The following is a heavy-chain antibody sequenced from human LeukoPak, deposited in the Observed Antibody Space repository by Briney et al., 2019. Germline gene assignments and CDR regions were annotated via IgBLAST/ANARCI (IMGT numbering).Heavy chain of an antibody. J-gene: IGHJ4*02. CDR1: GGSINSGSYY. V-gene: IGHV4-61*02. D-gene: IGHD1-26*01. CDR2: IYTSGST. Sequence: SETLSLTCTVSGGSINSGSYYWSWIRQPAGKGLEWIGRIYTSGSTNYNPSLKSRVTISVDTSKNQFSLKLSSVTAADTAVYYCAREVLGATSPFDYWGQGTLVTVSS. CDR3: AREVLGATSPFDY.